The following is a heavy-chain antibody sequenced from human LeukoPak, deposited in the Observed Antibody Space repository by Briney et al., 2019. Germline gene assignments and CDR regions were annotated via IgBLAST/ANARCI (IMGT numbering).Heavy chain of an antibody. D-gene: IGHD6-13*01. CDR2: INHSGST. J-gene: IGHJ5*02. V-gene: IGHV4-34*01. Sequence: SETLSLTCAVYGGSFSGYYWSWIRQPPGKGLEWIGEINHSGSTNYNPSLKSRVTISVDTSKNQFSLKLSPVTAAETAVYYCARGGSSPLNWFDPWGQGTLVTVSS. CDR1: GGSFSGYY. CDR3: ARGGSSPLNWFDP.